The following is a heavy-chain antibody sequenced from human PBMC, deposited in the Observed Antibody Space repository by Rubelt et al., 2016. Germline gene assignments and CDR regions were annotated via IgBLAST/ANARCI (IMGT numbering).Heavy chain of an antibody. D-gene: IGHD1/OR15-1a*01. CDR3: AGDQPGTGARAMDA. V-gene: IGHV3-33*01. CDR2: IWYDGSNK. CDR1: GFTFGDYA. Sequence: VQLVESGGGLVQPGRSLRLSCTASGFTFGDYAISWFRQAPGKGLEWVAVIWYDGSNKYYVHSVKGRFTISRDNSKKTLYLQMNSRGAEETAVYHCAGDQPGTGARAMDAWGQGTTVTVSS. J-gene: IGHJ6*02.